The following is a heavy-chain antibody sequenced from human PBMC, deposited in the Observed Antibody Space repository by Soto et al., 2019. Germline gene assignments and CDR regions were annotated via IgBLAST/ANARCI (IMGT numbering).Heavy chain of an antibody. Sequence: QITLKESGPTLVKPTQTLTLTCSFSGFSLSTTGVGVGWIRQSPGKALEWLAIIYWDNDKRYSPSLKSRVSITKDTSKNQLVLTVTNMYPVDTGTYYCARSLWFGELHWGQGALVTVSS. D-gene: IGHD3-10*01. V-gene: IGHV2-5*02. CDR3: ARSLWFGELH. CDR1: GFSLSTTGVG. J-gene: IGHJ4*02. CDR2: IYWDNDK.